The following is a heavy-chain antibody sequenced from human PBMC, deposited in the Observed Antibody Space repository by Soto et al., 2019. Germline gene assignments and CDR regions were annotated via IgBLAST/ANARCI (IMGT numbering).Heavy chain of an antibody. CDR3: AKCDCGGDWGVYHYDH. J-gene: IGHJ5*02. CDR2: ISAYNGNT. D-gene: IGHD2-21*02. V-gene: IGHV1-18*04. CDR1: GYTFTSYG. Sequence: ASVKVSCKASGYTFTSYGISWVRQAPGQGLEWMGWISAYNGNTNYAQKLQGRVTMTTDTSTSTAYMELRSLRSDDTAVYYCAKCDCGGDWGVYHYDHWGQGSQVTVSS.